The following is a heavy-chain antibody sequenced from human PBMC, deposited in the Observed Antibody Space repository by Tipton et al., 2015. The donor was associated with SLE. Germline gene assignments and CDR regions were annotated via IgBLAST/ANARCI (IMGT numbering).Heavy chain of an antibody. Sequence: TLSLTCAVSGGSFTMYYWSWIRQSPGKGLEWIGSIYYSGSTYYNPSLKSRVTISVDTSKNQFSLKLSSVTAADTAVYYCARDEVGAGAFDIWGQGTMVTVS. CDR1: GGSFTMYY. CDR2: IYYSGST. CDR3: ARDEVGAGAFDI. D-gene: IGHD1-26*01. J-gene: IGHJ3*02. V-gene: IGHV4-39*07.